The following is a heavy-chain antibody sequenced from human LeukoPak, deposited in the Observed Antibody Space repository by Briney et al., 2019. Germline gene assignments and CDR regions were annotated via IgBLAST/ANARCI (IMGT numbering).Heavy chain of an antibody. Sequence: GGSLRLSCAASGFTFSSYWMSWVRQAPGKGLEWVANIKQDGSEKYYVDSVKGRFTISRDNSKNTLYLQMNSLRAEDTAVYYCASQRLDYYDPFDYWGQGTLVTVSS. CDR2: IKQDGSEK. CDR1: GFTFSSYW. J-gene: IGHJ4*02. V-gene: IGHV3-7*03. CDR3: ASQRLDYYDPFDY. D-gene: IGHD3-22*01.